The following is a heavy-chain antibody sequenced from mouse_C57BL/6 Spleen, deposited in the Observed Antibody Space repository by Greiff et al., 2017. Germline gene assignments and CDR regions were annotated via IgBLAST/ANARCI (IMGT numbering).Heavy chain of an antibody. CDR3: ARGDYYGWYFDV. CDR1: GFSLTSYG. D-gene: IGHD1-1*01. J-gene: IGHJ1*03. Sequence: VQLQESGPGLVQPSQSLSITCTVSGFSLTSYGVHWVRQSPGKGLEWLGVIWSGGSTDYNAAFISRLSISKDNSKSQVFFKMNSLQADDTAIYYCARGDYYGWYFDVWGTGTTVTVSS. V-gene: IGHV2-2*01. CDR2: IWSGGST.